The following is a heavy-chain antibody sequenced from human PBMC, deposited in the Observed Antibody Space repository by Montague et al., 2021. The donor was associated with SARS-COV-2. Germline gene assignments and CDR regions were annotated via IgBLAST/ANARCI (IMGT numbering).Heavy chain of an antibody. CDR2: VTTSGTT. CDR1: GGSITGFP. J-gene: IGHJ4*02. CDR3: ARTPTRPLSLDS. D-gene: IGHD6-6*01. Sequence: SETLSLTCAVSGGSITGFPWSWVRLPAGKGLEWIGRVTTSGTTNYTPSPRSRVTMSVDTSKNQFPLNLNSVTAADTAIYYCARTPTRPLSLDSWGQGTLVTV. V-gene: IGHV4-4*07.